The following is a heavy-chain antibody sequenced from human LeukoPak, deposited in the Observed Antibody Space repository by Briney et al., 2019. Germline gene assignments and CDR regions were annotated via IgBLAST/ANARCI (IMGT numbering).Heavy chain of an antibody. CDR1: GGSIGSSNW. CDR2: IYHSGST. Sequence: SGTLSLTCAVSGGSIGSSNWWSWVRQPPGKGLEWIGEIYHSGSTNYNPSLKSRVTMSADTSKKQFSLKLTSVTAADTAVYYCARGAGGYRFDPWGQGTLVTVSS. CDR3: ARGAGGYRFDP. D-gene: IGHD1-1*01. J-gene: IGHJ5*02. V-gene: IGHV4-4*02.